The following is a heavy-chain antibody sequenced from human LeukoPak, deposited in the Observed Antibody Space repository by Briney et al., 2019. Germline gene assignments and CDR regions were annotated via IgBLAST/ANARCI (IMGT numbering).Heavy chain of an antibody. J-gene: IGHJ4*02. CDR3: ARGGVVVVAAEIASGYLDY. CDR1: GGSFSGYY. Sequence: SETLSLTCAVYGGSFSGYYWSWIRQPPGKGLEWIGEINHSGSTNYNPSLKSRVTISVDTSKNQFSLKLSSVTAADTAVYYCARGGVVVVAAEIASGYLDYWGQGTLVTVSS. CDR2: INHSGST. D-gene: IGHD2-15*01. V-gene: IGHV4-34*01.